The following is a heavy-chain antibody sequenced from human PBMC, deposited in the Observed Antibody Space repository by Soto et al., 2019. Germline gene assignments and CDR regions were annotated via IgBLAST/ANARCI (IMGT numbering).Heavy chain of an antibody. J-gene: IGHJ6*03. D-gene: IGHD3-3*01. CDR2: ISGSGGST. CDR1: GFTFSSDA. V-gene: IGHV3-23*01. CDR3: AKGILRFWYYMDV. Sequence: EVQLLESGGGLVQPGGSLRLACAASGFTFSSDAMSWVRQAPGKGLEWVSAISGSGGSTYYADSVKGRFTISRDNSKHTLYLQMNSLRAEDTAVYYCAKGILRFWYYMDVWGKGTTVTVSS.